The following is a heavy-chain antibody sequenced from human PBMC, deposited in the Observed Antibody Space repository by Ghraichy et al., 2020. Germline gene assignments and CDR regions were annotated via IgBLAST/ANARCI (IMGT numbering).Heavy chain of an antibody. V-gene: IGHV1-8*01. CDR3: ARDSPRRRWLQFGFDY. D-gene: IGHD5-24*01. CDR1: GYTFTNYD. Sequence: ASGKVSCKTSGYTFTNYDINWVRQATGQGLEWMGRMNPNSGNTGYIQKFQGRVTMTRNTSINTAYMELSSLRSEDTAVYYCARDSPRRRWLQFGFDYWGQGTLVTVSS. CDR2: MNPNSGNT. J-gene: IGHJ4*02.